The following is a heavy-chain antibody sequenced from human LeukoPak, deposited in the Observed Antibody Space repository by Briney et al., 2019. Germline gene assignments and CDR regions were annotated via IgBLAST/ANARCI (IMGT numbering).Heavy chain of an antibody. J-gene: IGHJ6*02. V-gene: IGHV1-8*01. CDR2: MNPNSGNT. CDR3: ARGNRLYYYGSGSYFISYYYGMDV. Sequence: ASVTVSFTASGYTFTSYDINWVRQATGQGLEWMGWMNPNSGNTGYAQKFQGRVTMTRNTSISTAYMELSSLRSEDTAVYYCARGNRLYYYGSGSYFISYYYGMDVWGQGTTVTVSS. D-gene: IGHD3-10*01. CDR1: GYTFTSYD.